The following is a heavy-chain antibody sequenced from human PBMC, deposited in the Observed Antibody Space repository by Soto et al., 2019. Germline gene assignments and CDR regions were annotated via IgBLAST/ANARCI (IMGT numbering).Heavy chain of an antibody. CDR1: GYTFTSYG. Sequence: ASVKVSCKASGYTFTSYGISWVRQAPGQGLEWMGWISAYNGNTNYAQKLQGRVTMTTDTSTSTAYMELRSLRSDDTAVYYCARGYYYDSSGYHHDAFEIWGQGTMVTVSS. CDR3: ARGYYYDSSGYHHDAFEI. V-gene: IGHV1-18*04. CDR2: ISAYNGNT. J-gene: IGHJ3*02. D-gene: IGHD3-22*01.